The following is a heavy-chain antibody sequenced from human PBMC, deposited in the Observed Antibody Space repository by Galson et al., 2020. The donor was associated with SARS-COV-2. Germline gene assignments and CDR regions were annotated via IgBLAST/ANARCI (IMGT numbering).Heavy chain of an antibody. J-gene: IGHJ6*02. V-gene: IGHV3-21*01. CDR1: GFPFSTYS. Sequence: NSGGSLRLSCAASGFPFSTYSMNWVRLAPGKGLEWVSSISTSSSYTYYVDSVKGRFSISRDNPRNSLYLQMNSLRAEDTAVYYCARDVGIRGYNYGRLYYGMDVWGQGTTVTVPS. CDR2: ISTSSSYT. CDR3: ARDVGIRGYNYGRLYYGMDV. D-gene: IGHD5-18*01.